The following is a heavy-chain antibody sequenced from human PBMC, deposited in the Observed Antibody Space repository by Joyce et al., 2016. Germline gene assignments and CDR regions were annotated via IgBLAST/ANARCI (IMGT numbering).Heavy chain of an antibody. CDR1: GLSINSGHY. V-gene: IGHV4-38-2*01. CDR2: IYFTGST. Sequence: QVQLQASGPGLVKPSEILSLTCAVSGLSINSGHYWGWFRQPPGRGLEWIGSIYFTGSTYYNPSHKGRVTISLDTSKNLLSRELRSVTAADSAFYHCARGSGRLAAGGWTGYFDYWGQGTLVTVSS. CDR3: ARGSGRLAAGGWTGYFDY. J-gene: IGHJ4*02. D-gene: IGHD6-13*01.